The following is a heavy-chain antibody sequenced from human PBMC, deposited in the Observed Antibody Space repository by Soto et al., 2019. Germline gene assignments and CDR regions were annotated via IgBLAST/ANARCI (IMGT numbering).Heavy chain of an antibody. J-gene: IGHJ4*02. V-gene: IGHV1-69*13. CDR1: GGTFSSYA. CDR3: ARDLSVEMATIGRRFDY. Sequence: GASVKVSCKASGGTFSSYAISWVRQAPGQGLEWMGGIIPIFGTANYAQKFQGRVTITADESTSTAYMELSSLRSEDTAVYYCARDLSVEMATIGRRFDYWGQGTLVTVSS. CDR2: IIPIFGTA. D-gene: IGHD5-12*01.